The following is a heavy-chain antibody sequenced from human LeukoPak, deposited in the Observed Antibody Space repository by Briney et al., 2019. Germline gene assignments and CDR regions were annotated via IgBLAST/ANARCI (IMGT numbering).Heavy chain of an antibody. V-gene: IGHV3-23*01. Sequence: GGSLRLSCAASGFTFSSYAMSWVRQAPGKGLEWVSAISGSGGSTYYADSVKGRFTISRDNSKNTLYLQMNSLRAEDTAVYYCAKNQAGYYYDRTGAFDIWGQGTMVTVSP. CDR1: GFTFSSYA. CDR3: AKNQAGYYYDRTGAFDI. J-gene: IGHJ3*02. CDR2: ISGSGGST. D-gene: IGHD3-22*01.